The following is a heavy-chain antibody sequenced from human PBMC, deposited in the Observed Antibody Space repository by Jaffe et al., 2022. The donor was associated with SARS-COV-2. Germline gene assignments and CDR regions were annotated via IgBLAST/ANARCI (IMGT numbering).Heavy chain of an antibody. J-gene: IGHJ4*02. D-gene: IGHD2-15*01. Sequence: EVQLVESGGGLVQPGGSLRLSCAASGFTFQSYWMMWVRQAPGKGMEWVANIKPDGSGKYYVDSVKGRFTISRDNAKNSLYLQMNSLRAEDTAVYYCARGYCGGGTCSRAYWGQGTLVTVSS. CDR3: ARGYCGGGTCSRAY. V-gene: IGHV3-7*03. CDR2: IKPDGSGK. CDR1: GFTFQSYW.